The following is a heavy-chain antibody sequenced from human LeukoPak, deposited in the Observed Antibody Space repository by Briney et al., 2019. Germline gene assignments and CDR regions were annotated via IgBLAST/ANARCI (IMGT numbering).Heavy chain of an antibody. Sequence: GGSLRLSCVASEFSVSSNYMSWVRQAPGRGLEWVSVIDTGGSTYYPDSVKGRFTISRDNFKNTLSLQMNGLRAEDTAVYYCAREDSIRPTSYFQHWGQGTLVTVSS. D-gene: IGHD3-3*02. V-gene: IGHV3-53*01. CDR2: IDTGGST. CDR1: EFSVSSNY. J-gene: IGHJ1*01. CDR3: AREDSIRPTSYFQH.